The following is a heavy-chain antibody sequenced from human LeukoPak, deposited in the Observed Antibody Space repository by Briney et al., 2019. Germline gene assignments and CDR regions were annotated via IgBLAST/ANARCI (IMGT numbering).Heavy chain of an antibody. V-gene: IGHV1-69*13. CDR1: GGTFSSYA. J-gene: IGHJ4*02. D-gene: IGHD2-2*01. CDR2: IIPIFGTA. CDR3: ASCSSRDDYFDY. Sequence: SVKVSCKASGGTFSSYAISWVRQAPGQGLEWMGGIIPIFGTANYAQKFQGRVTITADESTSTAYMELSSLRSEDTAVYYCASCSSRDDYFDYWGQGTLVTVSS.